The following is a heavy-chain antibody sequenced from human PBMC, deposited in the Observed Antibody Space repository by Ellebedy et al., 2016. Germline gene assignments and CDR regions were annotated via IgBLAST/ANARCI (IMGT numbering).Heavy chain of an antibody. D-gene: IGHD4-11*01. Sequence: GGSLRLSCAASGFTFSSYSMNWVRQAPGKGLEWVSYISSSSSTIYYADSVKGRFTISRDNAKNSLYLQMNSLRAEDTAVYDCARVGDYSKVYWGQGTLVTVSS. CDR2: ISSSSSTI. J-gene: IGHJ4*02. CDR3: ARVGDYSKVY. CDR1: GFTFSSYS. V-gene: IGHV3-48*01.